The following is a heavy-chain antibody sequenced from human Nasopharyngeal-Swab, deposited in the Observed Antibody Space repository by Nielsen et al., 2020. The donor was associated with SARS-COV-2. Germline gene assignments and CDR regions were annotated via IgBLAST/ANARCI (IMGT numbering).Heavy chain of an antibody. J-gene: IGHJ6*02. V-gene: IGHV4-34*01. CDR3: ARGGYYCSSTSCYYYSGYYYGMDV. Sequence: WIRQPPGKGLDWIGEISHSGSTKYNPSLKSRVNISVDTSKNQFPLKVSSVTAADTAVYYCARGGYYCSSTSCYYYSGYYYGMDVWGQGTTVTVSS. CDR2: ISHSGST. D-gene: IGHD2-2*01.